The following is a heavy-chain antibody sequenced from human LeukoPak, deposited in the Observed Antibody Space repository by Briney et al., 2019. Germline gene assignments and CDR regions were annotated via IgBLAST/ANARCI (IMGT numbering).Heavy chain of an antibody. CDR2: ISGSSTYI. V-gene: IGHV3-21*01. Sequence: PGGSLRLSCAASGFIFTNSSMNWVRQAPGKGLEWVASISGSSTYIYYADSMKGRFTVSRDNAKKSLFLQMNKLSAEDTAVYYCTRDSGYRAFDIWGQGTMVTVSS. J-gene: IGHJ3*02. CDR1: GFIFTNSS. D-gene: IGHD6-25*01. CDR3: TRDSGYRAFDI.